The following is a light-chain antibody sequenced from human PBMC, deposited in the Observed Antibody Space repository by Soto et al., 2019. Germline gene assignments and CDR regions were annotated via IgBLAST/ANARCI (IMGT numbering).Light chain of an antibody. CDR1: SSDVGAYNY. CDR2: EVS. V-gene: IGLV2-14*01. Sequence: QSALTQPASVSGSPGQSITISCTGTSSDVGAYNYVSWYQQHPGKVPKLIIYEVSDRPSGVSDRFSASKSGNTASLTISGLQAEDEADYYCTSYATSSTYVFGTGTKRTVL. CDR3: TSYATSSTYV. J-gene: IGLJ1*01.